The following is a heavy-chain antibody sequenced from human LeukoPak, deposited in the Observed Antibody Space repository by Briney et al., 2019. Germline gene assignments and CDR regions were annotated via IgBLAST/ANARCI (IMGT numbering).Heavy chain of an antibody. D-gene: IGHD2-15*01. CDR2: IYYSGST. J-gene: IGHJ4*02. V-gene: IGHV4-31*03. Sequence: PSETLSLTCTVSGGSISSGGYYWSWIRQHPGKGLEWIGYIYYSGSTYYNPSLKSRVTISVDASKNQFSLKLSSVTAADTAVYYCARWTSLCSGGSCYSSYFDYWGQGTLVTVSS. CDR1: GGSISSGGYY. CDR3: ARWTSLCSGGSCYSSYFDY.